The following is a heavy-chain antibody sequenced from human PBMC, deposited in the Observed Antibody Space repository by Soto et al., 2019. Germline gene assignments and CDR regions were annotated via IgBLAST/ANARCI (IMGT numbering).Heavy chain of an antibody. V-gene: IGHV1-69*01. J-gene: IGHJ6*02. D-gene: IGHD3-10*01. CDR2: VSPPFRTS. CDR1: GVSFNNNG. Sequence: QVQLMQSRAEVKKPGSSVKVSCKTSGVSFNNNGIGWVRQAPGHGLEWMGGVSPPFRTSNYARKFLGRISITADASTGTVNMELSSLTSEDTAQYYCARVLYYGSGSYSPYGMDVWGQGTTVTVSS. CDR3: ARVLYYGSGSYSPYGMDV.